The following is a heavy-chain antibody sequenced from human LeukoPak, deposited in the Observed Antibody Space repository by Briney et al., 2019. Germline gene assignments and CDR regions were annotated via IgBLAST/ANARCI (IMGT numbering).Heavy chain of an antibody. V-gene: IGHV4-30-4*01. J-gene: IGHJ5*02. CDR3: ARPYYYDTTIAP. CDR2: MYYSGST. Sequence: PSETLSLTCIVAGGSISSVGYEWSWILQPPGKGREGIAYMYYSGSTYYNPSLKSRVTRSPDTSKNHLSLKLSSVPAADTAVYYSARPYYYDTTIAPWGQGILVTASS. D-gene: IGHD3-22*01. CDR1: GGSISSVGYE.